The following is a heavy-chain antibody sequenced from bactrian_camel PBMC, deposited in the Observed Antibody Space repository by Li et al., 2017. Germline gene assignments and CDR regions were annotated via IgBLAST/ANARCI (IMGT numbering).Heavy chain of an antibody. CDR1: KFNYN. J-gene: IGHJ4*01. Sequence: HVQLVESGGGSVQTGGSLRLSCTASKFNYNMGWFRQAPGKEREGVASVDWNGRTSYTDSVEGRFTISHDNAKNTLYLQMNTLKPEDTAMYFCAALKSVYWLACPTTSGAYEYAYWGQGTQVTVS. D-gene: IGHD1*01. CDR2: VDWNGRT. CDR3: AALKSVYWLACPTTSGAYEYAY. V-gene: IGHV3S53*01.